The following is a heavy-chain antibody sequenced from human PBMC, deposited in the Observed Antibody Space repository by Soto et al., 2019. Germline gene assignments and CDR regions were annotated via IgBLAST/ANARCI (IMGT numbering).Heavy chain of an antibody. D-gene: IGHD2-15*01. Sequence: QVQLVQSGAEVKKPGSSVKVSCKASGGTFSSYAISWVRQAPGQGLEWMGGIIPIFGTANYAQKFQGRVTITADESTRSDYMELSSLRSEDTAVYYCAGESRYCSGGSCYFLPGIDYWGQGTLVTVSS. J-gene: IGHJ4*02. V-gene: IGHV1-69*12. CDR2: IIPIFGTA. CDR3: AGESRYCSGGSCYFLPGIDY. CDR1: GGTFSSYA.